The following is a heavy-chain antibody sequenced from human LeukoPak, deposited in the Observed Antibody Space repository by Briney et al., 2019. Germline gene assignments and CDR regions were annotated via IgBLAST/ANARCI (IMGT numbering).Heavy chain of an antibody. CDR2: ISGSGGST. D-gene: IGHD2-2*01. Sequence: GGSLRLSCAASGFTFSSYAMSWVRQAPGKGLEWVSAISGSGGSTYYADSVKGRFTISRDNSKNTLYLQMNSLRAEDTAVYYCARDSSSTSWSDAFDIWGQGTMVTVSS. J-gene: IGHJ3*02. CDR1: GFTFSSYA. CDR3: ARDSSSTSWSDAFDI. V-gene: IGHV3-23*01.